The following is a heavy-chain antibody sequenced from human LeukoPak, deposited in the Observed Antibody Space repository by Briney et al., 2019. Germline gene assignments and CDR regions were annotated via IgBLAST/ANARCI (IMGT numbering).Heavy chain of an antibody. CDR2: ISTSGST. CDR3: ALEESITGTDDAFDI. V-gene: IGHV4-61*02. D-gene: IGHD1-7*01. CDR1: GVSISSGSYY. Sequence: SQTLSLTCTVSGVSISSGSYYWSWIRQPAGKGLEWIGRISTSGSTNYNPSLKSRVTISVDTSKNQFSLKLSSVTAADTAVYFCALEESITGTDDAFDIWGQGTMVTVSS. J-gene: IGHJ3*02.